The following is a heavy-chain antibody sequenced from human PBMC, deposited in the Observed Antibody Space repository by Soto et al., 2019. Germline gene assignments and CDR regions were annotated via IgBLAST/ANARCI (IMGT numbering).Heavy chain of an antibody. CDR3: ARGVCNSGPYYTGPSAYDL. D-gene: IGHD3-10*01. V-gene: IGHV1-69*06. Sequence: QVQLVQSGAVVKKPGSSVEVSCKASGGTFNGYGISWVRQAPGQGLEWMGGTVPVFDTSKYAPRFQGRVTITADKSTSTAYMELSSVRSEDTAIYFCARGVCNSGPYYTGPSAYDLWGQGTLVIVSS. CDR1: GGTFNGYG. CDR2: TVPVFDTS. J-gene: IGHJ3*01.